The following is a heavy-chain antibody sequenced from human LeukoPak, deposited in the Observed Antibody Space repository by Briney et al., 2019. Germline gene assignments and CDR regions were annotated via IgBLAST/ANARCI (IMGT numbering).Heavy chain of an antibody. CDR1: GYTLSDNY. V-gene: IGHV1-2*02. CDR3: ARIRDGYNDAYDI. CDR2: INPSNGET. D-gene: IGHD5-24*01. Sequence: ASVKVSCRASGYTLSDNYLHWVRQAPGQRLERMAWINPSNGETKFAPRFQGRVTMTRDTSARTVYMELSSLRSEDTAIYYCARIRDGYNDAYDIWGQGTVVTVPS. J-gene: IGHJ3*02.